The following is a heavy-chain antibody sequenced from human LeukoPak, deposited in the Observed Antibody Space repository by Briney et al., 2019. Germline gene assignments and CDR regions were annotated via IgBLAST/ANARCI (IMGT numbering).Heavy chain of an antibody. CDR1: GDSISPYY. Sequence: PSETLSLTCIVSGDSISPYYWNWIRQPPGKGLEWIGYIYYSGDTNYNPSLKSRVTMSVDTSKNQFSLKLSSVTAADTAMYYCARRVHSSGWSDFDYWGQGTLVTVSS. CDR3: ARRVHSSGWSDFDY. CDR2: IYYSGDT. J-gene: IGHJ4*02. D-gene: IGHD6-19*01. V-gene: IGHV4-59*01.